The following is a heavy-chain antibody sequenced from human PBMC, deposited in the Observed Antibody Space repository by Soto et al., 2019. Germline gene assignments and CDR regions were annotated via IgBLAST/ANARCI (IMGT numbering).Heavy chain of an antibody. V-gene: IGHV3-23*01. CDR2: ISGSGGST. CDR3: AKDQDIVVGYGMDV. D-gene: IGHD2-2*01. J-gene: IGHJ6*02. CDR1: GFTFSSYA. Sequence: LSLSCAASGFTFSSYAMSWVRQAPGKGLEWVSAISGSGGSTYYADSVKGRFTISRDNSKNTLYLQMNSLRAEDTAVYYCAKDQDIVVGYGMDVWGQGTTVTVSS.